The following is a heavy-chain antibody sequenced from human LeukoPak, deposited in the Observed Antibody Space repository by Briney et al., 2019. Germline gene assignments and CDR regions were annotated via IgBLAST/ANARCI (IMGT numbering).Heavy chain of an antibody. D-gene: IGHD4/OR15-4a*01. CDR1: GGSISHSY. V-gene: IGHV4-59*13. J-gene: IGHJ6*02. Sequence: PSETLSLTCTVSGGSISHSYWGGIRRPPGKGFEGMGYIYYSGTTNYNPSLKSRVTISVDTSKNQFSLKLSSVTAADTAVYYCAREDPQTKVPEGMDVWGQGTTVTVSS. CDR3: AREDPQTKVPEGMDV. CDR2: IYYSGTT.